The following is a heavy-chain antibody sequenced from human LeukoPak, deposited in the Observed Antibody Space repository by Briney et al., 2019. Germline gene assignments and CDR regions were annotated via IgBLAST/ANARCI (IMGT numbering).Heavy chain of an antibody. J-gene: IGHJ4*02. CDR3: ARHAEYNSGWHFYLDH. Sequence: SETLSLTCTVSGVSTTNGIYYWAWIRQSPGKGLEWIGSVHNVGSTYYNLSLRSRVTMSIDSSKNQFSLRLNSVTAADTAVYYCARHAEYNSGWHFYLDHWGQGILVTVSS. CDR2: VHNVGST. D-gene: IGHD6-19*01. CDR1: GVSTTNGIYY. V-gene: IGHV4-39*01.